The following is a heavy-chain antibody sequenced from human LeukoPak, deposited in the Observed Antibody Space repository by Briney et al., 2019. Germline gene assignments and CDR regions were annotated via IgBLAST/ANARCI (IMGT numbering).Heavy chain of an antibody. V-gene: IGHV3-30*18. Sequence: GGSLGLSCAASGFTFSSDGMHWVRQAPGKGLEWLTFISYDANTKYYSDSVRGRFTVSRDNSKNTMYLQMNSLRPEDTAMYYCAKDRASSWSLDYWGQGNLVTVSS. D-gene: IGHD6-13*01. CDR3: AKDRASSWSLDY. CDR1: GFTFSSDG. J-gene: IGHJ4*02. CDR2: ISYDANTK.